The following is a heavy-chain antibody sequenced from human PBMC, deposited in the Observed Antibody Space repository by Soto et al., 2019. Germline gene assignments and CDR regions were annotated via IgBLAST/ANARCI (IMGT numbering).Heavy chain of an antibody. CDR3: ARPFFDYGDYGPVDS. J-gene: IGHJ4*02. V-gene: IGHV3-66*04. D-gene: IGHD4-17*01. CDR1: GLTVSSNY. Sequence: GGSLRLSCAASGLTVSSNYMTWVRQAPGKGLEWVSIIYRGGDTYYADSVKGRFSLSRDTSNNTLCLQMNSLRAEDTAVYYCARPFFDYGDYGPVDSWGQGTLVTVSS. CDR2: IYRGGDT.